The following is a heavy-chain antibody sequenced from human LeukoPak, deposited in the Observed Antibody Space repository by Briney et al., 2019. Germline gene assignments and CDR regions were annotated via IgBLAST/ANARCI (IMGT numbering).Heavy chain of an antibody. CDR3: ARGSIVGATSRGVVLFFDY. CDR1: GFTFSSYA. D-gene: IGHD1-26*01. J-gene: IGHJ4*02. Sequence: PGGSLRLSCAASGFTFSSYAMHWVRQAPGKGLEWVAVISYDGSNKYYADSVKGRFTISRDNSKNTLYLQMNSLRVEDTAVYYCARGSIVGATSRGVVLFFDYWGQGTLVTVSS. CDR2: ISYDGSNK. V-gene: IGHV3-30*04.